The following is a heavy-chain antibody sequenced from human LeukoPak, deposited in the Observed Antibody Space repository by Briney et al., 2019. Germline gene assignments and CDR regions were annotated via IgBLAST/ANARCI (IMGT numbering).Heavy chain of an antibody. V-gene: IGHV3-13*01. D-gene: IGHD2-8*01. CDR2: IGTIGDT. CDR3: ARGTGIWNAPSPGLMGG. J-gene: IGHJ6*04. CDR1: EFTFSTYD. Sequence: GGSLRLSCAASEFTFSTYDMHWVRQVSGKGLEWVSSIGTIGDTFYPGSVKGRFTISRENAKNSLYLQMNGLRAGDTAVYYCARGTGIWNAPSPGLMGGWGKGTTVTVSS.